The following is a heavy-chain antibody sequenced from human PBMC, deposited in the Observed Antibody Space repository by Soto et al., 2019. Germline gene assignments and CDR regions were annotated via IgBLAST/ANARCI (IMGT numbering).Heavy chain of an antibody. J-gene: IGHJ3*02. D-gene: IGHD3-16*01. V-gene: IGHV4-39*01. CDR2: IYYSGST. CDR3: ASPTLGAFDI. CDR1: GGSISSSNYY. Sequence: KSSETLSLTCTVSGGSISSSNYYWGWIRQPPGKGLEWIGSIYYSGSTAYNSSLKSRVTMSVDTSKNQLSLRLSSVTAADTAVYYCASPTLGAFDIWGQGTMVTVSS.